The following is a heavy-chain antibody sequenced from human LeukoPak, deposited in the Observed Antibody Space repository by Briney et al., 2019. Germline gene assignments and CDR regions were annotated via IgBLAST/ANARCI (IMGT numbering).Heavy chain of an antibody. V-gene: IGHV3-7*01. CDR2: MKGDGSHI. D-gene: IGHD2-8*02. CDR1: GFTFGNFW. CDR3: ARLFGGVTTFDY. Sequence: PGGSLRLSCAASGFTFGNFWVSWVRQAPGRGLQWVASMKGDGSHIYYVDSVKGRFTISRDNARNSLYLQMNSLRAEDTAVYYCARLFGGVTTFDYWGQGALVTVSS. J-gene: IGHJ4*02.